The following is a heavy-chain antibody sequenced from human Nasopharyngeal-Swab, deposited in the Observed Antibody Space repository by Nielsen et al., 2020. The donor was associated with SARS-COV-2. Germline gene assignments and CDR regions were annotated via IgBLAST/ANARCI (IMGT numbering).Heavy chain of an antibody. CDR3: ANGVDVWGNHRQYYFDY. J-gene: IGHJ4*02. D-gene: IGHD3-16*02. CDR2: ISYDGSNK. CDR1: GFTFSSYG. Sequence: GGSLRLSCAASGFTFSSYGMHWVRQAPGKGLEWVAVISYDGSNKYYADSVKGRFTISRDNSKNTLYLQMNSLRAEDSAIYYCANGVDVWGNHRQYYFDYWGQGTLVTVSS. V-gene: IGHV3-30*18.